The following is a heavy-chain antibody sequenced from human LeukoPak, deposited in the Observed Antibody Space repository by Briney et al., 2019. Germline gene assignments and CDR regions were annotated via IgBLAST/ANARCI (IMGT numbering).Heavy chain of an antibody. CDR2: ISTSSTI. CDR1: GFTFSRYT. D-gene: IGHD6-13*01. CDR3: ARGLGSSWAVAAFDI. V-gene: IGHV3-48*01. Sequence: GGSLRLSCAASGFTFSRYTLNWVRQAPGKGLEWVSYISTSSTIYYADSVKGRFTISRDNAKNSLYLQMNSLRAEDTAVYYCARGLGSSWAVAAFDIWGQGTMVTVSS. J-gene: IGHJ3*02.